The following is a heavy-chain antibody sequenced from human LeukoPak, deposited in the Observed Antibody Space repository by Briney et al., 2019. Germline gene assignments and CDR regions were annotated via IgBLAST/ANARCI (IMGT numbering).Heavy chain of an antibody. D-gene: IGHD3-22*01. CDR2: IYYSGST. Sequence: SETLSLPCTVSGGSISSNSYYWGWIRQPPGKGLEWIGSIYYSGSTYYNPSLNIRVTISVDTSKNQFSLNLRSVTAADTAVYYCAREILYDSTGYYLWGQGTLVTVSS. J-gene: IGHJ4*02. CDR1: GGSISSNSYY. CDR3: AREILYDSTGYYL. V-gene: IGHV4-39*07.